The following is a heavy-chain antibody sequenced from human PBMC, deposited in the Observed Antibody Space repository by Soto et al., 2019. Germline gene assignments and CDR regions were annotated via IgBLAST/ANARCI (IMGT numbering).Heavy chain of an antibody. CDR2: INTYNGKT. Sequence: QVQLVQSGAEVKNPGASVKVSCKASGYTFTRYGIGWARQAPGQGLEWMGWINTYNGKTNYAQNVQGRVTLTTDTSTSTAYMELRSPRSNDTAIYYCAMVDVYVTPSPQDVWGQGTTVIVSS. J-gene: IGHJ6*02. CDR1: GYTFTRYG. D-gene: IGHD3-16*01. CDR3: AMVDVYVTPSPQDV. V-gene: IGHV1-18*01.